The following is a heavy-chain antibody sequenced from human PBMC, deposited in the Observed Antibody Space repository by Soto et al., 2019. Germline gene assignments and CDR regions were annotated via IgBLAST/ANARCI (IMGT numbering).Heavy chain of an antibody. V-gene: IGHV3-30-3*01. CDR3: ARDRFPPVRVPYYYYYYGMDV. D-gene: IGHD3-16*01. CDR1: GFTFSSYA. Sequence: QPGGSLRLSCAASGFTFSSYAMHWVRQAPGKGLEWVAVISYDGSNKYYADSVKGRFTISRDNSKNTLYLQMNSLRAEDTAVYYCARDRFPPVRVPYYYYYYGMDVWGQGTTVTVSS. J-gene: IGHJ6*02. CDR2: ISYDGSNK.